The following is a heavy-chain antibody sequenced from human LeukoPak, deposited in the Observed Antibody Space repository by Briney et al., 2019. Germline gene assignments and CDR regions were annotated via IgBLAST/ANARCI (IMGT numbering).Heavy chain of an antibody. CDR1: GLTLIGLTLSWDW. D-gene: IGHD1-1*01. J-gene: IGHJ4*02. Sequence: GGSLRLSCVYSGLTLIGLTLSWDWMSWVHQPPWKALEWVTDINQDTLKNYNLDSMKARNNISRDHDLQSQNLHINNMTTNDKPVYFCAGAPIWNEAKSYFDHWGPGSLVLVSS. CDR2: INQDTLKN. V-gene: IGHV3-7*01. CDR3: AGAPIWNEAKSYFDH.